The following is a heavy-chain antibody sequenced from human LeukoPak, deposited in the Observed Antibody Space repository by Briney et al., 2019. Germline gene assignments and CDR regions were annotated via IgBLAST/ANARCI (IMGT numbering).Heavy chain of an antibody. CDR2: IYYSGST. J-gene: IGHJ4*02. CDR1: GGSISSSSYY. Sequence: PSETLSLTCTVSGGSISSSSYYWGWIRQPPGKGLEWIGSIYYSGSTYYNPSLKSRVTISVDTSKNQFSLKLSSVTAADTAVYYCARFGGSSDLFDYWGQGTLVTVSS. V-gene: IGHV4-39*07. D-gene: IGHD6-19*01. CDR3: ARFGGSSDLFDY.